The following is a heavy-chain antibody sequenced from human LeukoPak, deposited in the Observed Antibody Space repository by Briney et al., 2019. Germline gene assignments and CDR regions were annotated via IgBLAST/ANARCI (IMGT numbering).Heavy chain of an antibody. CDR1: GFTFSSYS. CDR3: ARGDSSGWSPDPYYYYGMDV. V-gene: IGHV3-21*01. J-gene: IGHJ6*02. Sequence: GGSLRLSCAASGFTFSSYSMNWVRQAPGKGLEWVSSISSSSSYIYYADSVKGRFTISRDNAKNSLYLQMNSLRAEDTAAYYCARGDSSGWSPDPYYYYGMDVWGQGTTVTVSS. CDR2: ISSSSSYI. D-gene: IGHD6-19*01.